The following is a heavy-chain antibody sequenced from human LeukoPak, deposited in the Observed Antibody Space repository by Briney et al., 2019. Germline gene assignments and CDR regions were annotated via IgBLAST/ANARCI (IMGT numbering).Heavy chain of an antibody. J-gene: IGHJ4*02. Sequence: PGGSLRLSCAASGFTFSDYGMSWVRQAPGKGLEWVSAISDSGSRTFYAGSVKGRFTTSRDNSKNTLYLQMNSLRAEDTAVYYCAKDQGIVGATHFDYWGQGTLVTVSS. CDR2: ISDSGSRT. CDR3: AKDQGIVGATHFDY. CDR1: GFTFSDYG. V-gene: IGHV3-23*01. D-gene: IGHD1-26*01.